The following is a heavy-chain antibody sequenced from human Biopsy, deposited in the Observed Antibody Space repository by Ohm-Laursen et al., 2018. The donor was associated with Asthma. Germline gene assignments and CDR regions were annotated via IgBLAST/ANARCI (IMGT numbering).Heavy chain of an antibody. Sequence: TLVKVSCKISGYSLTDLSMHWVRQAPGQGLEWMGGHDHEEGGTVNARRFQGRVTLTEDTSTDTAYMELSSLSSDDTAVYYCASDFPKDYVRYNFQFWGQGTLVTVSS. D-gene: IGHD4-17*01. CDR3: ASDFPKDYVRYNFQF. CDR2: HDHEEGGT. J-gene: IGHJ4*02. CDR1: GYSLTDLS. V-gene: IGHV1-24*01.